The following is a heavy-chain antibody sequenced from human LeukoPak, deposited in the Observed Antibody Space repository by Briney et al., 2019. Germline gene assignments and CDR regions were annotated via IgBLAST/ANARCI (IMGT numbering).Heavy chain of an antibody. D-gene: IGHD3-3*01. Sequence: PSETLSLTCAVYGGPFSGYYWSWIRQPPGKGLEWIGEINHSGGTNYNPSLKSRVTISVDTSKNQFSLKLSSVTAADTAVYYCARDLKDREIFGVVINYYYMDVWGKGTTVTVSS. CDR2: INHSGGT. CDR1: GGPFSGYY. J-gene: IGHJ6*03. V-gene: IGHV4-34*01. CDR3: ARDLKDREIFGVVINYYYMDV.